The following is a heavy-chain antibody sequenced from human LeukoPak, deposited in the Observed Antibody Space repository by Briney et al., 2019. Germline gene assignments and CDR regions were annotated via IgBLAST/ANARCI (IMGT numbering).Heavy chain of an antibody. CDR1: GFTFDDFA. J-gene: IGHJ4*02. CDR3: AKPIDSSSWYRGYFDY. D-gene: IGHD6-13*01. Sequence: GGSLRLSCAASGFTFDDFAMHWVRQAPGKGLEWVSGISWNSGNIGYADSVKGRFTISRDNAKNSLYLQMNSLRAEDTALYYCAKPIDSSSWYRGYFDYWGQGTLVTVSS. V-gene: IGHV3-9*01. CDR2: ISWNSGNI.